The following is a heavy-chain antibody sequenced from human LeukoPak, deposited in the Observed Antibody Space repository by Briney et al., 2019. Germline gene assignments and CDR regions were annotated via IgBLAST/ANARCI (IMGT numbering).Heavy chain of an antibody. CDR2: IYTSGST. Sequence: SQTLSLTCTVSGGSISSGSYYWSCIRQPAGKGLECIGRIYTSGSTNYNPSLKSRVTISVDTSKNQFSLKLSSVTAADTAVYYCARERTGWFDPWGQGTLVTVSS. V-gene: IGHV4-61*02. J-gene: IGHJ5*02. CDR1: GGSISSGSYY. CDR3: ARERTGWFDP.